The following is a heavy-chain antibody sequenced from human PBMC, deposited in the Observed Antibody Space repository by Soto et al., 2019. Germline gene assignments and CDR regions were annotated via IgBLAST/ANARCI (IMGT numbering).Heavy chain of an antibody. J-gene: IGHJ3*01. CDR1: GFSFNNHA. CDR2: ISGSGSTT. D-gene: IGHD3-22*01. Sequence: VQLLESGGCLVQPGGSLRLSCAASGFSFNNHAMTWVRQAPGKGLEWVSGISGSGSTTHYADSVKGRFTISRDNSKDTLYLKMNSLRPEDTAVYYCAKDRLMLTMVVVGAFDFWGLGTMVTVSS. V-gene: IGHV3-23*01. CDR3: AKDRLMLTMVVVGAFDF.